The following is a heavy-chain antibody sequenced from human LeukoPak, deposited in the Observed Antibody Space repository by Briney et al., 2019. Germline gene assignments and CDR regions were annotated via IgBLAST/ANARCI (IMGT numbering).Heavy chain of an antibody. Sequence: SVKVSCKASGGTFNSYAISWVRQAPGQGLEWMGGVIPIFGTANYAQKFQGRVTITADESTSTAYMELSSLRSEDTAVYYCASARTPHSSGYYYAFDYWGQGTLVTVSS. CDR2: VIPIFGTA. D-gene: IGHD3-22*01. J-gene: IGHJ4*02. V-gene: IGHV1-69*13. CDR1: GGTFNSYA. CDR3: ASARTPHSSGYYYAFDY.